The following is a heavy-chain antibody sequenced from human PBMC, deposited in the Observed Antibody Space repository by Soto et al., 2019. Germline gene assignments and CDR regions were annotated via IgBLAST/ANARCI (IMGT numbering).Heavy chain of an antibody. V-gene: IGHV1-2*02. D-gene: IGHD4-17*01. J-gene: IGHJ4*02. CDR2: INIYTGDA. CDR1: GYTFAAYY. CDR3: ARGSTTVSPLGDY. Sequence: QVQLVQSGADVKKPGASVQVSCKASGYTFAAYYLHWVRQAPGEGLEWMAWINIYTGDAGLAPGFQGRVTVNRDTYINTVYRDLSGLRSDDTDLYYCARGSTTVSPLGDYWGQGTLVSLSS.